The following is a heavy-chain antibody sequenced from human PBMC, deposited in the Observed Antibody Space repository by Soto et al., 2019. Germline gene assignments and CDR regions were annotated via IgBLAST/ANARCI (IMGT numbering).Heavy chain of an antibody. CDR3: ARGYSSEPLDV. J-gene: IGHJ6*02. CDR2: IIPIFGTA. Sequence: SVKVSCKAAGGTFSGYAISWLRQAPGQGLEWMGGIIPIFGTANYAQKFQGRVTITADESTSTAYMELSSLRSEDTAVYYCARGYSSEPLDVWGQGTTVTVSS. CDR1: GGTFSGYA. V-gene: IGHV1-69*13. D-gene: IGHD6-25*01.